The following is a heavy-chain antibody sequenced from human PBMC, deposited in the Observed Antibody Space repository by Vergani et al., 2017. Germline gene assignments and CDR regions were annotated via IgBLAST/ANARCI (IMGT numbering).Heavy chain of an antibody. CDR3: GRGSDNYN. CDR1: GCTFSSHA. D-gene: IGHD5-24*01. V-gene: IGHV3-23*01. Sequence: EVQLLQSEGAVVQPGGSLRVSCVASGCTFSSHAMSWVRQGHGQGLEWVASIKNTVDSTHYADPVKGRFTIARDNSKNTLYLQMNSLRVEDTAVDYCGRGSDNYNWGQGTLVTVSS. CDR2: IKNTVDST. J-gene: IGHJ4*02.